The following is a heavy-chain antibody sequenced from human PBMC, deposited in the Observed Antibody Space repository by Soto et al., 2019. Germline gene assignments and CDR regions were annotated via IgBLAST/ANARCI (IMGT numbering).Heavy chain of an antibody. V-gene: IGHV4-34*01. Sequence: PSETLSLTCAVYGGSFSGYYWSWIRQPPGKGLEWTGEINHSGSTNYNPSLKSRVTISVDTSKNQFSLKLSSVTAADTAVYYCAREIIEYSSSNDAFDIWGQGTMVTVSS. J-gene: IGHJ3*02. D-gene: IGHD6-6*01. CDR1: GGSFSGYY. CDR2: INHSGST. CDR3: AREIIEYSSSNDAFDI.